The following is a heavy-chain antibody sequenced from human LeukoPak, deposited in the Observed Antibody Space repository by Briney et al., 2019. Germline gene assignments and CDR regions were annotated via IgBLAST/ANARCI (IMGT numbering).Heavy chain of an antibody. V-gene: IGHV4-34*01. J-gene: IGHJ4*02. CDR1: GGSFSVYY. Sequence: SETLSLTCAVYGGSFSVYYWGWIRQAPGKGLEWIGEINHSGGTNYNPSLESRVIISVDTSRKQFNLRLNSVTAADTAVYYCARGLIVPSTIFDYWGQGALVTVSS. D-gene: IGHD2-2*01. CDR3: ARGLIVPSTIFDY. CDR2: INHSGGT.